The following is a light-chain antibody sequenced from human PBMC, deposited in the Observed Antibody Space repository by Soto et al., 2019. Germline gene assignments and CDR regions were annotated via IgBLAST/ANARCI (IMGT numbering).Light chain of an antibody. CDR2: DAS. Sequence: IVLTQSPATLSLSPGARSTLSCRASPSVSSYLAWYQQKPGQAHRLLIYDASNRGTGIPARFSGSASGTDFTLTISSLEPEDFAVYYCQHRSNWYTFGQGTKLEIK. V-gene: IGKV3-11*01. CDR3: QHRSNWYT. CDR1: PSVSSY. J-gene: IGKJ2*01.